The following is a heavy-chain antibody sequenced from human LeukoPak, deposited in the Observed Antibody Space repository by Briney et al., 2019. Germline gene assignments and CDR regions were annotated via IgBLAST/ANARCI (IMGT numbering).Heavy chain of an antibody. D-gene: IGHD1-26*01. J-gene: IGHJ4*02. CDR1: GESFSGYY. Sequence: SETLSLTCAVYGESFSGYYWSWIRQPLGKGLEWIGEINHSGNTNYNPSLKSRVTISVDTSKNQFSLKLSSVTAADTAVYYCARVRSGSCQVDFWGQGTLVTVSS. V-gene: IGHV4-34*01. CDR3: ARVRSGSCQVDF. CDR2: INHSGNT.